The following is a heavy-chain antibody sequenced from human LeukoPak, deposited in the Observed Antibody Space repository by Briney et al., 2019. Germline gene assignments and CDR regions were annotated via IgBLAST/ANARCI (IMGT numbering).Heavy chain of an antibody. CDR2: IYRSGST. Sequence: PSETLSLTCAVSGGSIISGGYSWSWIRQPPGKGLEWIGYIYRSGSTYYNPSLKSRVTISLDRSNNQFSLRLSSVTAADTAVYYCARDRGGSGTLSHNWFDPWGQGTLVTVSS. D-gene: IGHD3-10*01. CDR3: ARDRGGSGTLSHNWFDP. CDR1: GGSIISGGYS. V-gene: IGHV4-30-2*01. J-gene: IGHJ5*02.